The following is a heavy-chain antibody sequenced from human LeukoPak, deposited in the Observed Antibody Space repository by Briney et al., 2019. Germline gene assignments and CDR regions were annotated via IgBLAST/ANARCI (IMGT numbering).Heavy chain of an antibody. CDR3: ATTRRLRLDPAPEYFQH. V-gene: IGHV3-48*03. CDR2: ISSSGSTI. CDR1: GFTFSSYE. J-gene: IGHJ1*01. Sequence: GGSLRLSCAASGFTFSSYEMNWVRQAPGKGLEWVSYISSSGSTIYYADSVKGRFTISRDNGKNSLYLQMNSLRAEDTAVYYCATTRRLRLDPAPEYFQHWGQGTLVTVSS.